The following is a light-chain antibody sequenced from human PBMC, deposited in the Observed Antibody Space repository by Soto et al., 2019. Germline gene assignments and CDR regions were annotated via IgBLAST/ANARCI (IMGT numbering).Light chain of an antibody. CDR1: QSVTTY. Sequence: EVVLTQSPGTLSLSPGERASLSCRASQSVTTYLAWYQQKPGQAPRLLIYDASDRATGIPARFSGSGSGTDFTLTISSLEPEDFAVYYCQQHGTTFGQGTKVDIK. V-gene: IGKV3-11*01. CDR2: DAS. J-gene: IGKJ1*01. CDR3: QQHGTT.